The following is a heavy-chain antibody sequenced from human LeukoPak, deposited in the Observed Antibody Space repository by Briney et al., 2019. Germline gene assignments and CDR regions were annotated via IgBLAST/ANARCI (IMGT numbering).Heavy chain of an antibody. CDR3: AREAYQLLGDY. Sequence: GGSLRLSCAASGFTFSSYAMHWVRQAPGKGLEWVAVISYDGSNEYYADSVKGRFTISRDNSKNTLYLQMNSLRAEDTAVYYCAREAYQLLGDYWGQGTLVTVSS. CDR2: ISYDGSNE. D-gene: IGHD2-2*01. J-gene: IGHJ4*02. CDR1: GFTFSSYA. V-gene: IGHV3-30-3*01.